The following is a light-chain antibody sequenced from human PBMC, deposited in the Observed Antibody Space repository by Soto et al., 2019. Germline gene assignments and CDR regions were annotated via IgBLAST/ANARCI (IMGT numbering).Light chain of an antibody. Sequence: EIVMTQSPATLSVSPGERATLSCRASPSVSSNLAWYQQKPCQAPRLLIYGASTRATGIPARFSGSGSGTEFTLTISSLQSEDFAVYFGQQYNNWPTWTFGQGTKVDIK. CDR3: QQYNNWPTWT. CDR1: PSVSSN. V-gene: IGKV3-15*01. J-gene: IGKJ1*01. CDR2: GAS.